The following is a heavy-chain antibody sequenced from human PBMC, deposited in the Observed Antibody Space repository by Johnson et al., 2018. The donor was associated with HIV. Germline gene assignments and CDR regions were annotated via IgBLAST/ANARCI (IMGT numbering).Heavy chain of an antibody. D-gene: IGHD5-24*01. CDR2: IRYDGSNK. J-gene: IGHJ3*02. Sequence: QVQLVESGGGVVQPGRSLRLSCAASGFTFSSYGMHWVRQAPGKGLEWVAFIRYDGSNKYYADSVQGRFTISRDNSKNTLYLQMNTLGAEDTAVYYCAKDRSRLHDAFDIWGQGTMVTVSS. CDR3: AKDRSRLHDAFDI. CDR1: GFTFSSYG. V-gene: IGHV3-30*02.